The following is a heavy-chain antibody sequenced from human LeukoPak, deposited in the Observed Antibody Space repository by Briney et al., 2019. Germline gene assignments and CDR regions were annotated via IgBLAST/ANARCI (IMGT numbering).Heavy chain of an antibody. CDR2: ISSRSRTI. CDR3: ASLLRDILPFFDY. Sequence: GGSLRLSCAASGLTFSTYSMNWVRQAPGKGLEWVSYISSRSRTIYYADSVKGRFTISRDNAKNSLFLQMDSLRAEDTAVYYCASLLRDILPFFDYWGQGTLVTVSS. CDR1: GLTFSTYS. J-gene: IGHJ4*02. V-gene: IGHV3-48*01.